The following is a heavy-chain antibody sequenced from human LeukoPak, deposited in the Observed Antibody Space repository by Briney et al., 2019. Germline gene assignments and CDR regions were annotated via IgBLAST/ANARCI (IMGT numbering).Heavy chain of an antibody. D-gene: IGHD3-16*02. Sequence: PSETLSLTCTVSGDSISSYYWSWIRQPAGKGLEWIGRIYTSGSTNYNPSLKSRVTMSVDTSKNQFSLKLSSVTAADTAVYYCARERTGAITFGGVIVIPYYFDYWGQGTLVTVSS. CDR3: ARERTGAITFGGVIVIPYYFDY. J-gene: IGHJ4*02. V-gene: IGHV4-4*07. CDR1: GDSISSYY. CDR2: IYTSGST.